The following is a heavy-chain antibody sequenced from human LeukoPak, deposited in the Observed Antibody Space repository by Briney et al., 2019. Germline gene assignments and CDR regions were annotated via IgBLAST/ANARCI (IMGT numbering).Heavy chain of an antibody. V-gene: IGHV1-69*13. CDR2: IIPIFGTA. J-gene: IGHJ6*03. CDR1: GGTFSSYA. Sequence: GASVKVSCKASGGTFSSYAISWVRQAPGQGLEWMGGIIPIFGTANYAQKFQGRVTITADESTSTAYKELSSLRSEDTAVYYCARSESLMITYYYYMDVWGKGTTVTVSS. D-gene: IGHD1-14*01. CDR3: ARSESLMITYYYYMDV.